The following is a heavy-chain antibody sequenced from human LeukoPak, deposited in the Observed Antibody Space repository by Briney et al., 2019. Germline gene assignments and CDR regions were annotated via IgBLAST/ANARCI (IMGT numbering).Heavy chain of an antibody. Sequence: ASVKVSCKASGYTFTSYYMHWVRQAPGQGLEWMGWINPNSGGTNYAQKFQGRVTMTRDTSISTAYMELSRLRSDDTAVYYCARLEHGYCSSTSCYNYWGQGTLVTVSS. CDR3: ARLEHGYCSSTSCYNY. CDR1: GYTFTSYY. V-gene: IGHV1-2*02. D-gene: IGHD2-2*02. J-gene: IGHJ4*02. CDR2: INPNSGGT.